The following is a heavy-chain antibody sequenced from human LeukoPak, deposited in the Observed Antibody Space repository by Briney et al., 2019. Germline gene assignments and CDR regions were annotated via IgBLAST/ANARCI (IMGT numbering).Heavy chain of an antibody. D-gene: IGHD3-10*01. CDR1: GFTFSSYP. V-gene: IGHV3-21*05. J-gene: IGHJ4*02. CDR3: ARGSRGADY. Sequence: GGSLRLSCAASGFTFSSYPMSWVRQAPGKGLEWVSYISSSSSYTNYADSVKGRFTISRDNAKNSLYLQMNSLRAEDTAVYYCARGSRGADYWGQGTLVTVSP. CDR2: ISSSSSYT.